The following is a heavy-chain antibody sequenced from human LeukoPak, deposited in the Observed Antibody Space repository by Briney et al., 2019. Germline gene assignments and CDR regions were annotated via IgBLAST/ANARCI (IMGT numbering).Heavy chain of an antibody. D-gene: IGHD3-10*01. CDR3: ARKYYYGSGSYYKIHYYYYMDV. CDR2: ISSSSSYI. CDR1: GFTFSSYS. V-gene: IGHV3-21*01. J-gene: IGHJ6*03. Sequence: GGSLRLSCAASGFTFSSYSMNCVRQAPGKGLEWVSSISSSSSYIYYADSVKGRFTISRDNAKNSLYLQMNSLRAEDTAVYYCARKYYYGSGSYYKIHYYYYMDVWGKGTTVTISS.